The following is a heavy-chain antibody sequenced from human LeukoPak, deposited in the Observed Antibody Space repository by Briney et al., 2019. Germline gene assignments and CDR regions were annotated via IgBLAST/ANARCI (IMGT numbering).Heavy chain of an antibody. CDR1: GVSISSGGYY. V-gene: IGHV4-31*03. CDR2: INYSGNT. Sequence: SETLSLTCTVSGVSISSGGYYWSWIRQHPGKGLEWIGHINYSGNTYYSPSLQSRGTISLDRSKNQFSLKPSSVTAADTAVYYCARGRAYDYVSSPPGAFADYWGQGALVTVTS. CDR3: ARGRAYDYVSSPPGAFADY. D-gene: IGHD3-22*01. J-gene: IGHJ4*02.